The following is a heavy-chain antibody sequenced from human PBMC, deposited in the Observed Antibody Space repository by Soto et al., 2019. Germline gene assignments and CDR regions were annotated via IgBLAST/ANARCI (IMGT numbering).Heavy chain of an antibody. CDR2: INPSGGST. D-gene: IGHD4-17*01. CDR1: GYTFTTYY. V-gene: IGHV1-46*01. Sequence: WASVKVSCKASGYTFTTYYMHWVRQAPGQGLEWMGIINPSGGSTNYAQRFQGRVTMTSDTSTSAVYMELSSLRTDDTAVYYCARAIVPNTVTTSNWFDPWGQGTLVTVSS. CDR3: ARAIVPNTVTTSNWFDP. J-gene: IGHJ5*02.